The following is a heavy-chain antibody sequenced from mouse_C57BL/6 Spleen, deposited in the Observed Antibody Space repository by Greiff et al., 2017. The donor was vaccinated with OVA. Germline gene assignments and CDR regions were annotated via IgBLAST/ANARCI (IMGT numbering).Heavy chain of an antibody. J-gene: IGHJ2*01. CDR3: ARQGARYLDD. CDR2: ISTGGGST. CDR1: GFTFSDYY. V-gene: IGHV5-12*01. Sequence: EVQVVESGGGLVQPGGSLKLSCAASGFTFSDYYMYWVRQTPEKRLEWIAYISTGGGSTYYPDTVQGRFTISRDNAKNTLYLQMSRLKSEDTAMYYCARQGARYLDDWGQGTTLTVSS.